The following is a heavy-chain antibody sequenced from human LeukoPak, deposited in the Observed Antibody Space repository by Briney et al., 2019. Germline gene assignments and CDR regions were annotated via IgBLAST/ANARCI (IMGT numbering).Heavy chain of an antibody. Sequence: KASETLSLTCTVSGASISSYYWSWIRQPPGEGLEWIGHIFYRGSTNYNPSLKSRVTISVDTSKNQFSLKLSSVTAADTAVYYCASGPYPAAGTDHQFDYWGQGILVTVFS. D-gene: IGHD6-13*01. CDR3: ASGPYPAAGTDHQFDY. V-gene: IGHV4-59*01. J-gene: IGHJ4*02. CDR2: IFYRGST. CDR1: GASISSYY.